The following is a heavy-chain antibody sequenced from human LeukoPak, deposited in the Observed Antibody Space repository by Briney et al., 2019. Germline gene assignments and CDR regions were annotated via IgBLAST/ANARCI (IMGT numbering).Heavy chain of an antibody. J-gene: IGHJ4*02. CDR3: VSRHSSSSGNY. CDR2: IKPDGSDK. V-gene: IGHV3-7*01. Sequence: GGSLRLSCATSGFTFSTYWMNWVRQAPGKGLEWVANIKPDGSDKYYVDSVKGRFTISRDNAKSSLYLQMNSLRAEDTAVYYCVSRHSSSSGNYWGRGTLVTVSS. D-gene: IGHD6-6*01. CDR1: GFTFSTYW.